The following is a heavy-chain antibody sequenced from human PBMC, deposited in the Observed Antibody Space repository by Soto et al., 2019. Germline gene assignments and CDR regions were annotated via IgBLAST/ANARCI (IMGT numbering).Heavy chain of an antibody. J-gene: IGHJ4*02. CDR3: ARGRATFYYYDSSGYHDY. CDR2: INHSGST. D-gene: IGHD3-22*01. V-gene: IGHV4-34*01. Sequence: SETLSLTCAVYGGSFSGYYWSWIRQPPGKGLEWIGEINHSGSTNYNPSLKSRVTISVDTSKNQFSLKLSSVTAADTAVYYCARGRATFYYYDSSGYHDYWGQGTLVTVSS. CDR1: GGSFSGYY.